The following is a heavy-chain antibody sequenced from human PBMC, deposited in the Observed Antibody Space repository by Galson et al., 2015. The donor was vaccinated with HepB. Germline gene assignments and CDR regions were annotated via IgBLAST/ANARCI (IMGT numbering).Heavy chain of an antibody. V-gene: IGHV1-18*01. CDR2: ISAYNGNT. CDR1: GYTFTNYD. J-gene: IGHJ4*02. CDR3: ARVVNAGAPYFDY. D-gene: IGHD4-23*01. Sequence: SVKVSCKASGYTFTNYDITWVRQAPGQGLEWMGWISAYNGNTNYAQKLHDRVTMTTDTSTSTAYMELRSLRSDDTAVYYCARVVNAGAPYFDYWGQGTLVTVSS.